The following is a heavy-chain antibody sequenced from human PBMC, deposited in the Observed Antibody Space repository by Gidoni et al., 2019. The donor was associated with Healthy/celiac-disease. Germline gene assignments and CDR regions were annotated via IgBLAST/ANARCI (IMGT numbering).Heavy chain of an antibody. CDR3: AKESGIAAAGRLDY. V-gene: IGHV3-23*01. CDR2: ISGSGGST. J-gene: IGHJ4*02. D-gene: IGHD6-13*01. CDR1: GFTFSSYA. Sequence: EVQLLESGGGLVQPGGSLSLSGAASGFTFSSYAMSWVRQAQGKGLEWGSAISGSGGSTYYADSVKGRFTISRDNSKNTLYLQMNSLRAEDTAVYYCAKESGIAAAGRLDYWGQGTLVTVSS.